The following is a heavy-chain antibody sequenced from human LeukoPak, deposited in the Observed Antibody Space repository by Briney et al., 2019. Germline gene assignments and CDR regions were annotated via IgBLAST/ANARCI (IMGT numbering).Heavy chain of an antibody. D-gene: IGHD1-26*01. J-gene: IGHJ4*02. CDR2: ISAYNGNT. CDR3: ARAAYYSGSYYQYFDY. CDR1: GYTFTSYG. Sequence: ASVKVSCKASGYTFTSYGISWVRQAPGQGLEWMGWISAYNGNTNYAQKLQGRVTMTTDTSTSTAYMELRSLRSDDTAVYYCARAAYYSGSYYQYFDYWGQGTLVTVSS. V-gene: IGHV1-18*01.